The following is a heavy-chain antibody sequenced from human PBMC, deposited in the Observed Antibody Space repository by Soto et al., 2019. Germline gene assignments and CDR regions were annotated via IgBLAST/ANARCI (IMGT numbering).Heavy chain of an antibody. J-gene: IGHJ6*02. D-gene: IGHD3-3*01. V-gene: IGHV3-48*02. CDR1: GFTFSSYS. Sequence: GGSLRLSCVASGFTFSSYSLDWARQAPGKGLEWLSYISSSSGTIYYADSVKGRFTISRDNAENSLYLQMNSLRDDDTAVYYCAREDPWSANADDMDVWGQGTTVTV. CDR2: ISSSSGTI. CDR3: AREDPWSANADDMDV.